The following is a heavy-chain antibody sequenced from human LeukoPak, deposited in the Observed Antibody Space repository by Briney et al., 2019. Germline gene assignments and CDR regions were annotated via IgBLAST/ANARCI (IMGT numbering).Heavy chain of an antibody. CDR3: AKDSVRKSIVGPTTRGVNDY. J-gene: IGHJ4*02. V-gene: IGHV3-21*01. Sequence: GGSLRLSCAASGFTFSTYNMNWVRQAPGKGLEWVSSITSSSSYIYYADSVKGRFTISRDNAKSSLYLQMNSLRPEDTAVYYCAKDSVRKSIVGPTTRGVNDYWGQGTLVTVSS. D-gene: IGHD1-26*01. CDR1: GFTFSTYN. CDR2: ITSSSSYI.